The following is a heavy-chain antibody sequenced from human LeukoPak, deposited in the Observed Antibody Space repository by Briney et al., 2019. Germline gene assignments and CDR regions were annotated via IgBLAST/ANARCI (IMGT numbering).Heavy chain of an antibody. CDR1: GSTFSDHY. CDR3: XXXXXXXXXXYYFDY. CDR2: IRNRARGYTT. J-gene: IGHJ4*02. V-gene: IGHV3-72*01. Sequence: GGSLTLSCVASGSTFSDHYMDWVRQAPGKGLEWVARIRNRARGYTTDYAASAKCRFTISRDDSEGSLYLQMNSLQTYDTAVEXXXXXXXXXXXXYYFDYWGQGALVTVSS.